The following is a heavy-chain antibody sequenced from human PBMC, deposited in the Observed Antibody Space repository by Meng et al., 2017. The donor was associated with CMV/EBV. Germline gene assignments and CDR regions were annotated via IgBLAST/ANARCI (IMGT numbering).Heavy chain of an antibody. CDR3: ARAAPDYYDSSGPPDY. CDR2: IYYSGST. Sequence: VQLQESGPGLVKPSPPLSLTCTVSGGSISSGDYYWSWIRQPPGKGLEWIGYIYYSGSTYYNPSLKSRVTISVDTSKNQFSLKLSSVTAADTAVYYCARAAPDYYDSSGPPDYWGQGTLVTVSS. V-gene: IGHV4-30-4*08. J-gene: IGHJ4*02. D-gene: IGHD3-22*01. CDR1: GGSISSGDYY.